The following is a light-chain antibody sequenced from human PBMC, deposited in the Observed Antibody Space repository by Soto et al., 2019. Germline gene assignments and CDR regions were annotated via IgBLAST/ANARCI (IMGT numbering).Light chain of an antibody. CDR2: DVS. CDR3: SSYTSSNTLV. Sequence: QSALTQPASVSGSPGQSTTISCTGTSSDIGRHNYVSWYQQHPGKAPKLMIYDVSSRPSGVSNRFSGSKSGNTASLTISGLQAEDEADYYCSSYTSSNTLVFGGGTKLTVL. J-gene: IGLJ2*01. CDR1: SSDIGRHNY. V-gene: IGLV2-14*01.